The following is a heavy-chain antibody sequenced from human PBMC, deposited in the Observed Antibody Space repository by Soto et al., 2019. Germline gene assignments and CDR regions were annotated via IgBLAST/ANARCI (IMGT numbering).Heavy chain of an antibody. CDR2: IYHSGST. V-gene: IGHV4-38-2*02. J-gene: IGHJ6*02. CDR3: AREFRWELHHYGMDV. Sequence: KTSETLSLTCAVSGYSISSGYYWGWIRQPPGKGLEWIGSIYHSGSTYYNPSLKSRVTISVDTSKNQFSLKLSSVTAADTAVYYCAREFRWELHHYGMDVWGQGTTVTVSS. D-gene: IGHD1-26*01. CDR1: GYSISSGYY.